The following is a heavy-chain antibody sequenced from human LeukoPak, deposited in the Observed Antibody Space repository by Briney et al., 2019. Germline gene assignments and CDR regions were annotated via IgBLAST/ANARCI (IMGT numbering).Heavy chain of an antibody. J-gene: IGHJ4*02. CDR2: ISSSSSTI. D-gene: IGHD3-22*01. CDR3: ARVRSGYFVDY. V-gene: IGHV3-48*01. Sequence: PGGSLRLSCVASGFTFSSYSMNWVRQAPGKGLEWVSYISSSSSTIYYADSVKGRFTISRENAKNSLYLQMNSLRAEDTAVYYCARVRSGYFVDYWGQGTLVTVSS. CDR1: GFTFSSYS.